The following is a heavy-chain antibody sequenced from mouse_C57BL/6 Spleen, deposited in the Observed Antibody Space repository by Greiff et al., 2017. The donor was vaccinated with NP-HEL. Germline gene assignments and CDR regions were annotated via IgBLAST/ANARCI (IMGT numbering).Heavy chain of an antibody. CDR3: ARERDYDRFAY. D-gene: IGHD2-4*01. J-gene: IGHJ3*01. V-gene: IGHV1-64*01. CDR1: GYTFTSYW. CDR2: IHPNSGST. Sequence: QVQLQQSGAELVKPGASVKLSCKASGYTFTSYWMHWVKQRPGQGLEWIGMIHPNSGSTNYNEKFKSKATLTVDKSSSTAYMQLSSLTSEDSAVYYCARERDYDRFAYWGQGTLVTVSA.